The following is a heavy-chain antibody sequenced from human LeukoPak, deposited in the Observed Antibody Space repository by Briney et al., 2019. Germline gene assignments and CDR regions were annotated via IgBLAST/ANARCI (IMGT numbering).Heavy chain of an antibody. CDR2: IFYCGNT. V-gene: IGHV4-59*01. CDR1: GGSINVFY. Sequence: SETLSLTCSVSGGSINVFYWNWVRQSAGEGLEWNGSIFYCGNTNYNPSLKSRVTISMDTSKNWFSLKVSSVIAADTAMYYCARGGSRSYTSSTLDYWGQGTLVTVSS. CDR3: ARGGSRSYTSSTLDY. J-gene: IGHJ4*02. D-gene: IGHD6-6*01.